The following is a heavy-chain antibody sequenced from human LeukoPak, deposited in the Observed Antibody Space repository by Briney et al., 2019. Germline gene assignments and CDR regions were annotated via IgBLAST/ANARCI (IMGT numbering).Heavy chain of an antibody. CDR1: GYTFIRFY. V-gene: IGHV1-46*01. D-gene: IGHD3-16*01. Sequence: ASVKVSCKASGYTFIRFYMHWVRQAPGQGLEWMGIINPSGGSAGYAQKFQGRLTMTRDTSISTAYMELSSLRSEDTAVYYCVRTPPNWGADYWGQGTLVTVSS. CDR3: VRTPPNWGADY. J-gene: IGHJ4*02. CDR2: INPSGGSA.